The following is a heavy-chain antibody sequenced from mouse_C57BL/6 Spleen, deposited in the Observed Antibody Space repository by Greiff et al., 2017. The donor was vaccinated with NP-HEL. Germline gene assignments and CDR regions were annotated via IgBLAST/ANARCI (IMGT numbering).Heavy chain of an antibody. CDR1: GFTFSDYG. Sequence: EVQVVESGGGLVKPGGSLKLSCAASGFTFSDYGMHWVRQAPEKGLEWVAYISSGSSTIYYADTVKGRFTISRDNAKNTLFLQMTSLRSEDTAMYYCARDSTGYWGQGTTLTVSS. CDR3: ARDSTGY. CDR2: ISSGSSTI. V-gene: IGHV5-17*01. J-gene: IGHJ2*01. D-gene: IGHD2-5*01.